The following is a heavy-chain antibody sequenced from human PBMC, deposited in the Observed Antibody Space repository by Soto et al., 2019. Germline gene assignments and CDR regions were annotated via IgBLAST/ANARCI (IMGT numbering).Heavy chain of an antibody. J-gene: IGHJ6*02. CDR3: GKDLTVTVFHSSYGMEV. V-gene: IGHV3-30*18. D-gene: IGHD4-17*01. Sequence: QTGGSLRLSCAASGFTFSSYGMHWVRQAPGKGLEWVAVISYDGSNKYYADSVKGRFTISRDNSKNTLYLQMNSLRAEDTAVYYWGKDLTVTVFHSSYGMEVGGQGTQVTVS. CDR2: ISYDGSNK. CDR1: GFTFSSYG.